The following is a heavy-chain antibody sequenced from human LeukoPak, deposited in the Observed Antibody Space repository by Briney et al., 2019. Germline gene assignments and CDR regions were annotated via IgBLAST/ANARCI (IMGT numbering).Heavy chain of an antibody. CDR3: AREGQGLVPYFDY. V-gene: IGHV4-34*01. D-gene: IGHD6-19*01. Sequence: PSETLSLTCAVYGGSFSGYYWSWIRQPPGKGLEWIGEINHSGSTNYNPSLKSRVTISVDTSKNQFSLKLSSVTAADTAVYYCAREGQGLVPYFDYWGQGTLVTVSS. CDR2: INHSGST. J-gene: IGHJ4*02. CDR1: GGSFSGYY.